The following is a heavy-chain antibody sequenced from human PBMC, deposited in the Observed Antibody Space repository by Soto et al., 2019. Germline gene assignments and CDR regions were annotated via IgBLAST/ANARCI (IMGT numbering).Heavy chain of an antibody. CDR1: GFTFSNAW. CDR2: IKSKTDGGTT. Sequence: GGSLRLSCAASGFTFSNAWMSWVRQAPGKGLEWVGRIKSKTDGGTTDYAAPVKGRFTISRDDSKNTLYLQMNSLKTEDTAVYYCTPFLYYYDSSGYYRHLDYWGQGTLVTVSS. V-gene: IGHV3-15*01. CDR3: TPFLYYYDSSGYYRHLDY. J-gene: IGHJ4*02. D-gene: IGHD3-22*01.